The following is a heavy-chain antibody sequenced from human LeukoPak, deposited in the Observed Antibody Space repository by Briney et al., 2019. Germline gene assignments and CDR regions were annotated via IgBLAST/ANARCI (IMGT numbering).Heavy chain of an antibody. V-gene: IGHV3-7*01. CDR1: GFTFSSYW. CDR3: AREYCSGTSCYGYFYY. J-gene: IGHJ4*02. CDR2: IKQDGSQI. Sequence: TGGSLRLSCATSGFTFSSYWMSWVRRAPGKGLEWVANIKQDGSQIFYVDSVKGRFTISRDTAKNSLSLQMNSLRAEDTAVYYCAREYCSGTSCYGYFYYWGQGTLVTVSS. D-gene: IGHD2-2*01.